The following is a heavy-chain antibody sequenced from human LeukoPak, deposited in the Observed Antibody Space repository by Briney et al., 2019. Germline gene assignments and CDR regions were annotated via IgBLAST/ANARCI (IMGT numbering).Heavy chain of an antibody. CDR1: GDSIGSCY. CDR3: ATTTYYYDSSGYYFLDY. V-gene: IGHV4-4*07. J-gene: IGHJ4*02. Sequence: SETLSLTCTVSGDSIGSCYWSWIRQPAGKGLEWIGRIDTSGSTNYNPSLKSRVTMSVDTSKNQFSLELSSVTAADTAVYYCATTTYYYDSSGYYFLDYWGQGTLVTVPS. D-gene: IGHD3-22*01. CDR2: IDTSGST.